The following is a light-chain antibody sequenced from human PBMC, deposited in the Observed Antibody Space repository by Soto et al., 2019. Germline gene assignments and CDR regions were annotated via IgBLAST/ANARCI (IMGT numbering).Light chain of an antibody. Sequence: EIVLTQSPGTLSLSPGERATLSCRASKRVRGSSLAWYQQKPGQAPRLFISGASSRATGIPDRFSGSGSGTDFTLTISRLEPEDFAVYYCQQYGNSLSITFGQGTRLEIK. CDR3: QQYGNSLSIT. CDR1: KRVRGSS. CDR2: GAS. V-gene: IGKV3-20*01. J-gene: IGKJ5*01.